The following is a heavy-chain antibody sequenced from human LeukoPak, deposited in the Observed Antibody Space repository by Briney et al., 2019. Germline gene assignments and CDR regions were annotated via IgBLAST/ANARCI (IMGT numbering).Heavy chain of an antibody. D-gene: IGHD3-3*01. J-gene: IGHJ4*02. CDR1: GYTITGYY. CDR2: INPNSGGT. CDR3: ARGYYDFWSGYHTFDY. Sequence: GASVKVSCKASGYTITGYYMHWVRQAPGQGLEWMGWINPNSGGTNYAQKFQGRVTMTRDTSISTAYMELSRLRSDDTAVYYCARGYYDFWSGYHTFDYWGQGTLVTVSS. V-gene: IGHV1-2*02.